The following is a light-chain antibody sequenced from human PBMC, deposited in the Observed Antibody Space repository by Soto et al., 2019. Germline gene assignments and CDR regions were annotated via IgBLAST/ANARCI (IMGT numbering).Light chain of an antibody. Sequence: DIQMTQSPSSLSASVGDRVTITCRASQSIRSYLNWYQQERGKAPKLLIYAASSSQSGVPTRFSGSGSGTDFTLTIISLQSEDFATYYCQQYYSYPWTFGQGTKVDIK. CDR2: AAS. V-gene: IGKV1-39*01. CDR1: QSIRSY. CDR3: QQYYSYPWT. J-gene: IGKJ1*01.